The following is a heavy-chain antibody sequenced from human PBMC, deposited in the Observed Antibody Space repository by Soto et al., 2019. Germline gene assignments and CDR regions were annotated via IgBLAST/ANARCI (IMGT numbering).Heavy chain of an antibody. Sequence: QVQLVESGGGVVQPGRSLRLSCAGSGFIFRTYGMHWVRQAPGKGLEWLAVISYDGSNQYYADSVKGRFTISRDNSKNTLELQMSSLRVEDTAVYYCARYDHRWFDPWGQGTLVSVSS. CDR1: GFIFRTYG. V-gene: IGHV3-33*05. CDR3: ARYDHRWFDP. D-gene: IGHD3-3*01. J-gene: IGHJ5*02. CDR2: ISYDGSNQ.